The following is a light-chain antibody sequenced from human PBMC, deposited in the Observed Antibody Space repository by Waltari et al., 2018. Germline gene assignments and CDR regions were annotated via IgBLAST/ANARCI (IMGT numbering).Light chain of an antibody. Sequence: QSALTQPPSASGSPGQSVTISCTGTSSDVGGYNYVSWYQQHPGKAPKLMIYEVNKRPSGVPDRFSGSKSGHTASLTVSGLQPEDDADYYCTSYAGNSNTYVFGTGTKVTVL. J-gene: IGLJ1*01. CDR1: SSDVGGYNY. CDR2: EVN. CDR3: TSYAGNSNTYV. V-gene: IGLV2-8*01.